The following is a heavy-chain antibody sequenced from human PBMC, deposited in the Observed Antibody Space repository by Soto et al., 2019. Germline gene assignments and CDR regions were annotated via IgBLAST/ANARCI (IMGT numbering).Heavy chain of an antibody. CDR1: GDSFSSYY. J-gene: IGHJ4*02. CDR3: ARTTTLENYFEI. CDR2: IYYTGSI. D-gene: IGHD2-15*01. Sequence: SETLSLTCTVSGDSFSSYYWSWVRQSPGKGLEWIAYIYYTGSIIYNPSLKSRVSMSVDLSMKQFSLQLHSVTAADTAVYFCARTTTLENYFEIWGQGNLVTVS. V-gene: IGHV4-59*01.